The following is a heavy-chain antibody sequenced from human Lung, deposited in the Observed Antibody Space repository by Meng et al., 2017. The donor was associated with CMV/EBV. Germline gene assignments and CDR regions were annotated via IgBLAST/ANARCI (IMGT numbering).Heavy chain of an antibody. Sequence: ETLSLTCAASGFTFSSYSMNWVRQAPGKGLEWVSSISSSSSYIYYADSVKGRFTISRDNAKNSLYLQMNSLRAEDTAVYYCARVLFMGSYYFDYWGQGTLVTVSS. CDR3: ARVLFMGSYYFDY. J-gene: IGHJ4*02. CDR1: GFTFSSYS. D-gene: IGHD3-10*01. CDR2: ISSSSSYI. V-gene: IGHV3-21*01.